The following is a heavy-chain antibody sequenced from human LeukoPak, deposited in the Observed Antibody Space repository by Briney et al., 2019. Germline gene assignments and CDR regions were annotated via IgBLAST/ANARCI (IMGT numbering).Heavy chain of an antibody. CDR1: GGSFSGYY. CDR2: INHSGST. J-gene: IGHJ2*01. Sequence: SETLSLTCAVYGGSFSGYYWGWIRQPPGKGLEWIGEINHSGSTNYNPSLKSRVTISVDTSKNQFSLKLSSVTAADTAVYYCARGRGVRRYFDLWGRGTLVTVSS. V-gene: IGHV4-34*01. CDR3: ARGRGVRRYFDL. D-gene: IGHD5-12*01.